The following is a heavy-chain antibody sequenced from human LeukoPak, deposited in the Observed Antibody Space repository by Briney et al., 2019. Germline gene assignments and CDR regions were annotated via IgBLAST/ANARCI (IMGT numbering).Heavy chain of an antibody. D-gene: IGHD3-22*01. CDR2: IWYDGSNN. CDR3: ARDNYYDSSGYHDY. Sequence: GRSLRLSCAASGFTFSSYGMHWVRQAPGKGLEWVAVIWYDGSNNYYADSVKGRFTISRDNSKNTLYLQMNSLRAEDTAVYYCARDNYYDSSGYHDYWGQGTLVTVSS. J-gene: IGHJ4*02. V-gene: IGHV3-33*01. CDR1: GFTFSSYG.